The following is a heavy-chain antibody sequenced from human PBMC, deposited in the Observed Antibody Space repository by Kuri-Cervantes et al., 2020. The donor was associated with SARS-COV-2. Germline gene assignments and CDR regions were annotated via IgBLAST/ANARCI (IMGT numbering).Heavy chain of an antibody. CDR1: GFTFSSYS. Sequence: GGSLRLSCAASGFTFSSYSMNWVRQAPGKGLEWVSSISSSGSYIYYADSVKGRFTISRDNAKNSLYLQMNSLRAEDTAVYYCARDCAAGIFDYWGQGTLVTVSS. V-gene: IGHV3-21*01. D-gene: IGHD1-1*01. J-gene: IGHJ4*02. CDR3: ARDCAAGIFDY. CDR2: ISSSGSYI.